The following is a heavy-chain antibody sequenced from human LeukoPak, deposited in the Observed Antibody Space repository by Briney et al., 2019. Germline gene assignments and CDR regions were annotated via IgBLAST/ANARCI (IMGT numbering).Heavy chain of an antibody. Sequence: SETLSLTCTVSGGSISSYYWSWIRQPPGKGLEWIGYIYYSGSTNYNPSLQSRVTISVDTSKNRFSLKLSSVTAADTAVYYYARGIRDGYNGYFDYWGQGTLVTVSS. J-gene: IGHJ4*02. D-gene: IGHD5-24*01. V-gene: IGHV4-59*01. CDR2: IYYSGST. CDR1: GGSISSYY. CDR3: ARGIRDGYNGYFDY.